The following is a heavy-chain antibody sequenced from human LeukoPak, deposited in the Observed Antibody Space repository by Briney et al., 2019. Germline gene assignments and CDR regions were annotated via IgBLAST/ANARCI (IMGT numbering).Heavy chain of an antibody. CDR2: VYHGGGYP. J-gene: IGHJ4*02. CDR1: GDSISSLSHY. V-gene: IGHV4-39*01. Sequence: SETLSLTCTVSGDSISSLSHYWAWIRQPPGKGLEWIGSVYHGGGYPYYNPSLKSRVTTSVDTSKNQFSLMLTSVAAADTAVYYCARHYFIATSLLFFDRWGQGTLVSVSS. CDR3: ARHYFIATSLLFFDR. D-gene: IGHD3-16*02.